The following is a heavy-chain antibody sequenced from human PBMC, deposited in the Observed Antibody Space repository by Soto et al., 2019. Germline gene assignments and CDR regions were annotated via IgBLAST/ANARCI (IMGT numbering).Heavy chain of an antibody. CDR2: IYYSGNT. J-gene: IGHJ4*02. CDR3: ARGIYSTSSFFDS. CDR1: GDSISTADYY. D-gene: IGHD6-6*01. Sequence: QVQLQESGPGLVKPSQTLSLTCTFSGDSISTADYYWNWIRQPPGKGLEWIGYIYYSGNTYYIPSLKSRVTISVDTSKNQISLKLNSVTAADTAVYYCARGIYSTSSFFDSWGQGTLVTVSS. V-gene: IGHV4-30-4*01.